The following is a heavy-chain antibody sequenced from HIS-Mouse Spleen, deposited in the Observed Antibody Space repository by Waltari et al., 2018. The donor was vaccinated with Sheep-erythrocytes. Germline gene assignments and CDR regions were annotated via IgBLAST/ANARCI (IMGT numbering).Heavy chain of an antibody. V-gene: IGHV3-21*01. CDR3: ARDSTSDAFDI. CDR2: ISSSSSYI. J-gene: IGHJ3*02. CDR1: GFTLRRHS. D-gene: IGHD6-6*01. Sequence: EVQLVESGGGLVKSGGSLSLSCAASGFTLRRHSINWVRQAPGKGLEWVSSISSSSSYIYYADSVKGRFTISRDNAKNSLYLQMNSLRAEDTAVYYCARDSTSDAFDIWGQGTMVTVSS.